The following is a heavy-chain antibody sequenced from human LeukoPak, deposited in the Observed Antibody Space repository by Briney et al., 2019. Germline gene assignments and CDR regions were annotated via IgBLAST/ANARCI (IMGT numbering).Heavy chain of an antibody. CDR3: ARVGYCTNGVCYDAFDI. J-gene: IGHJ3*02. D-gene: IGHD2-8*01. CDR2: ISAYNGNT. CDR1: GYTFTSYG. Sequence: GASVKVSCKASGYTFTSYGISWVRQAPGQGLEWMGWISAYNGNTNYAQKLQGRVTMTTDTSTSTAYMELRSLRSDDTAVYYCARVGYCTNGVCYDAFDIWGQGTMDTVSS. V-gene: IGHV1-18*01.